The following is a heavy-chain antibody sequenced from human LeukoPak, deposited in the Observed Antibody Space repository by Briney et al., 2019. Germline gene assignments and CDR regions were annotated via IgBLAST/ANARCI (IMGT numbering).Heavy chain of an antibody. J-gene: IGHJ3*02. CDR2: IKQDGSEK. Sequence: PGGSLRLSCAASVFTFSSYWMSWVRQAPGKGLEWVANIKQDGSEKYYVDSVKGRFTISRDNAKNSLYLQMNSLRAEDTAVYYCARYPNAFDIWGQGTMVTVSS. V-gene: IGHV3-7*03. CDR1: VFTFSSYW. CDR3: ARYPNAFDI.